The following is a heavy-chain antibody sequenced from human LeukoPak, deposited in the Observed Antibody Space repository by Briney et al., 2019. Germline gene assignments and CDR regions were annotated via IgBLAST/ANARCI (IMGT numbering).Heavy chain of an antibody. J-gene: IGHJ4*02. Sequence: TGGPQSLSCAASGFPFRSYAMSWVRQATGEGLEGVSSISSSSSYIYYADSVKGRFTISRDNAKNTLYLQMNSLRAEDTAVYYCASGYSSDYGGNTYWGQGTLVTVSS. CDR3: ASGYSSDYGGNTY. CDR1: GFPFRSYA. D-gene: IGHD4-23*01. CDR2: ISSSSSYI. V-gene: IGHV3-21*01.